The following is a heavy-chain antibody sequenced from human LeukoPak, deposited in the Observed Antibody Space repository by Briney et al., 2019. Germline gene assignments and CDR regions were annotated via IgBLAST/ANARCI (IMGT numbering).Heavy chain of an antibody. V-gene: IGHV1-2*02. Sequence: ASVKVSCKASGYTFTSYAMHWVRQAPGQGLEWMGWINPNSGGTNYAQKFQGRVTMTRDTSISTAYMELSRLRSDDTAVYYCAREGSWWSPGVPAAPYPENWFDPWGQGTLVTVSS. CDR3: AREGSWWSPGVPAAPYPENWFDP. D-gene: IGHD2-2*01. CDR1: GYTFTSYA. CDR2: INPNSGGT. J-gene: IGHJ5*02.